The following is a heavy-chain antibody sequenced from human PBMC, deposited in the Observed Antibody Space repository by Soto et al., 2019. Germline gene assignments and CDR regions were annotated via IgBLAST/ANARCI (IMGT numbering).Heavy chain of an antibody. CDR3: ASNPGIAAGVFDY. CDR1: GFTFSSYA. Sequence: PGGSLRLSCAASGFTFSSYAMSWVRQAPGQGLEWVSAISGSGGSTYYADSVKGRFTISRDNSKNTLYLQMNSLRAEDTAVYYCASNPGIAAGVFDYWGQGTLVTVSS. CDR2: ISGSGGST. V-gene: IGHV3-23*01. J-gene: IGHJ4*02. D-gene: IGHD6-13*01.